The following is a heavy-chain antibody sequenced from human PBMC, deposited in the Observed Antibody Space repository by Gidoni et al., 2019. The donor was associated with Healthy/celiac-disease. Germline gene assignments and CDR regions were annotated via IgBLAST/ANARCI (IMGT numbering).Heavy chain of an antibody. J-gene: IGHJ5*02. D-gene: IGHD3-16*01. CDR1: GGSFSGYY. CDR2: INHSGST. Sequence: QVQLQQGGAGLLKPSETLSLTCAVYGGSFSGYYWSWIRPPPGKGLEWIGEINHSGSTNYNPSLKSRVTISVDTSKNQFSLKLSSVTAADTAVYYCARSRRITFGGTPRGHWFDPWGQGTLVTVSS. V-gene: IGHV4-34*01. CDR3: ARSRRITFGGTPRGHWFDP.